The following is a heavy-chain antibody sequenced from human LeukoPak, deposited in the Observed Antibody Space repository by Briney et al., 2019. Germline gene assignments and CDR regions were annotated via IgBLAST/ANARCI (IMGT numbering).Heavy chain of an antibody. D-gene: IGHD3-22*01. CDR3: ARRSRATYYYDSSGYYYEGFDDAFDI. V-gene: IGHV1-18*01. J-gene: IGHJ3*02. Sequence: ASVKVSCKASGYTFTSYGISWVRQAPGQGLEWMGGISAYNGKKNYAQKLQGRATMTTDTSTSTAYMELRSLRSDDTAVYYCARRSRATYYYDSSGYYYEGFDDAFDIWGQGTMVTVSS. CDR2: ISAYNGKK. CDR1: GYTFTSYG.